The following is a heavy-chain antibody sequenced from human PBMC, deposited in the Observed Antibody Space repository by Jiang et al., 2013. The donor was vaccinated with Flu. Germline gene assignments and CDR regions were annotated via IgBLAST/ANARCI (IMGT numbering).Heavy chain of an antibody. J-gene: IGHJ3*02. CDR2: ISWNSGSI. D-gene: IGHD3-9*01. V-gene: IGHV3-9*01. Sequence: VQLVESGGGLVQPGRPLRLSCAASGFIFDDYAMHWVRQAPGKGLEWVSGISWNSGSIDYVDSVKGRFIISRDNAKKSPYLQMNSLSAEDTALYYCAKDIRAFLPIDGFDIWGQGTVVTVSS. CDR3: AKDIRAFLPIDGFDI. CDR1: GFIFDDYA.